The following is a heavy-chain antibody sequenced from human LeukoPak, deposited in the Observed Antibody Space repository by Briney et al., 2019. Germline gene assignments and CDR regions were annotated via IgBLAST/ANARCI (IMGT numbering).Heavy chain of an antibody. CDR3: ARSLVRPYFDL. CDR2: INPNSGGT. V-gene: IGHV1-2*02. CDR1: GYTFTSYG. Sequence: GASVKVSCKASGYTFTSYGISWVRQAPGQGLEWMGWINPNSGGTNYAQKFQGRLTMTRDTSISTAYMELSRLRSDDTAVYYCARSLVRPYFDLWGRGTLVTVSS. J-gene: IGHJ2*01.